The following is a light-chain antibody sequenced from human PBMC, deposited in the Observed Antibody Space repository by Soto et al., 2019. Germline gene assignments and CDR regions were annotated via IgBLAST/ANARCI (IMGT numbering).Light chain of an antibody. CDR2: EVM. V-gene: IGLV2-14*01. J-gene: IGLJ1*01. CDR3: SSYSSTTRYV. CDR1: SSDVGGYNY. Sequence: QSVLTQPASVSGSPGQSITFSCTGSSSDVGGYNYVSWYQQHPGKAPKLIIYEVMNRPSGVSHRFSGSKSGNTASLTISGLQAEDEADYYCSSYSSTTRYVFGTGTKVTVL.